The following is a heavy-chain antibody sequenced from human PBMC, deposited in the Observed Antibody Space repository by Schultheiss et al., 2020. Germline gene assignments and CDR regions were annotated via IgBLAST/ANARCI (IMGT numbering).Heavy chain of an antibody. CDR1: GFTFSSYG. J-gene: IGHJ6*02. CDR2: ISYDGSNK. CDR3: AKTSLGYFSGGSCYSQRAPPYYYGMDF. V-gene: IGHV3-30*18. D-gene: IGHD2-15*01. Sequence: GGSLRLSCAASGFTFSSYGMHWVRQAPGKGLEWVAVISYDGSNKYYADSVKGRFTISRDNSKNTLYLQMNSLRAEDTAVYYCAKTSLGYFSGGSCYSQRAPPYYYGMDFWGQGTTVTVAS.